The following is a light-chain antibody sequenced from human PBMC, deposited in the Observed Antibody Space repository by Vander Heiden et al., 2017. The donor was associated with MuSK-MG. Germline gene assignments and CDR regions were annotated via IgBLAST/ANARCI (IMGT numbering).Light chain of an antibody. CDR3: QQYNSYRT. Sequence: IQLTPSPTTLSASVGDTVTTTCRPNKSISSWLAWYQQKPGKAPKLLIYKASSLESGVPSRFSGSGSGTEFTLTISRLQPDDFATYYWQQYNSYRTFGRGTKVEIK. V-gene: IGKV1-5*03. CDR2: KAS. CDR1: KSISSW. J-gene: IGKJ4*02.